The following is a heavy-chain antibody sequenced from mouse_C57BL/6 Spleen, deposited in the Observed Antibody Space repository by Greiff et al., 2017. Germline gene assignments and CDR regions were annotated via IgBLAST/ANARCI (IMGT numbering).Heavy chain of an antibody. V-gene: IGHV1-61*01. CDR3: ATYYGSSWFAY. J-gene: IGHJ3*01. CDR2: IYPSDSET. Sequence: QVQLQQPGAEPVRPGSSVKLSCKASGYTFTSYWMDWVKQRPGQGLEWIGNIYPSDSETHYNQKFKDKATLTVDKSSSTAYMQLSSLTSEDSAVYYCATYYGSSWFAYWGQGTLVTVSA. CDR1: GYTFTSYW. D-gene: IGHD1-1*01.